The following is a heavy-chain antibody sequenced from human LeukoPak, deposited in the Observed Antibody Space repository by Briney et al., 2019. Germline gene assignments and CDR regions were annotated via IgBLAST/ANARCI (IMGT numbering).Heavy chain of an antibody. J-gene: IGHJ2*01. D-gene: IGHD2-2*01. CDR3: ARPTQGYCSSTSCFHWYFDL. CDR1: GYSFTSYW. CDR2: IHPADSDT. V-gene: IGHV5-51*01. Sequence: GESRKISCKGSGYSFTSYWIGWVRQMPGKGLEWMGIIHPADSDTRYSPSFQGQVTISADKSISTAYLQWSSLKASDTAMYYCARPTQGYCSSTSCFHWYFDLWGRGTLVTVSS.